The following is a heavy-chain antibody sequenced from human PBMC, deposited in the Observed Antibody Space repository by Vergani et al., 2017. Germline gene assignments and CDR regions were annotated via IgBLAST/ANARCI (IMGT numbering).Heavy chain of an antibody. CDR1: GFTFSSYS. D-gene: IGHD6-13*01. J-gene: IGHJ6*02. V-gene: IGHV3-48*01. CDR2: ISSSSSTI. Sequence: EVQLVESGGGLVQPGGSLRLSCAASGFTFSSYSMNWVCQAPGKGLEWVSYISSSSSTIYYADSVKGRFTISRDNAKNSLYLQMNSLRAEDTAVYYCARVRDNYSSSWYSYYYYYYGMDVWGQGTTVTVSS. CDR3: ARVRDNYSSSWYSYYYYYYGMDV.